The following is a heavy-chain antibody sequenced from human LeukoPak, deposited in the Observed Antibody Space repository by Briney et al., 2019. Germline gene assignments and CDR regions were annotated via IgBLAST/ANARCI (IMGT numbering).Heavy chain of an antibody. D-gene: IGHD3-3*01. CDR3: ARSAILALDY. CDR2: IYYSGST. CDR1: GGSISSYY. J-gene: IGHJ4*02. Sequence: KTSETLSLTCTVSGGSISSYYWSWIRQPPGKGLEWIGYIYYSGSTNYNPSLKSRVTISVDTSKNQFSLKLSSVTAADTAVYYCARSAILALDYWGLGTLVTVSS. V-gene: IGHV4-59*01.